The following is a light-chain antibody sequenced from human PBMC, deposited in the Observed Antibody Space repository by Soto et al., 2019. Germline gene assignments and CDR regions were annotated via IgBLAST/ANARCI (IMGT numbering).Light chain of an antibody. Sequence: DIQMTQSPSSLSASVGDRVTITCQASQDISIYLNWYQHKSGKAPWLLIYDASNLETGVPSRFSGSGSGTDFTFTISSLQPEDIATYYCQQYDNLFTFGPGTKVDIK. CDR1: QDISIY. V-gene: IGKV1-33*01. CDR2: DAS. J-gene: IGKJ3*01. CDR3: QQYDNLFT.